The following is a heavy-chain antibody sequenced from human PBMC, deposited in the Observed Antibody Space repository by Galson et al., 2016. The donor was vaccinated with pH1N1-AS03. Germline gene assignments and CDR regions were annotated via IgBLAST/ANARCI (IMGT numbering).Heavy chain of an antibody. CDR3: AREVIEMTTSDAFDF. J-gene: IGHJ3*01. V-gene: IGHV4-30-4*01. CDR2: IYYTGSA. D-gene: IGHD5-24*01. Sequence: LSLTCTVSGGSISSNNYLWSWVRQPPGKGLEWIGYIYYTGSAYYNPSLERRVTISVDTSKNHFSLRLNSVTAADTAVYYCAREVIEMTTSDAFDFWGQGTMVTVSS. CDR1: GGSISSNNYL.